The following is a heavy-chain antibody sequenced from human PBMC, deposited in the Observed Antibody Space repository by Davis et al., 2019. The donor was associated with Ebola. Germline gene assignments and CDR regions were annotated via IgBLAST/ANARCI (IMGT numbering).Heavy chain of an antibody. CDR2: INPSGGST. Sequence: AASVKVSCKASGYTFTSYYMHWVRQAPGQGLEWMGIINPSGGSTSYAQKFQGRVTMTRDTSISTAYMELSRLRSDDTAVYYCARVESVSSGRDWGQGTMVTVSS. CDR1: GYTFTSYY. J-gene: IGHJ3*01. D-gene: IGHD5/OR15-5a*01. CDR3: ARVESVSSGRD. V-gene: IGHV1-46*01.